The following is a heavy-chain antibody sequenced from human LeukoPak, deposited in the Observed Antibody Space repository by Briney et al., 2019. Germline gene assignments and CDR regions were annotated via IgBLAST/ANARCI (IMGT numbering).Heavy chain of an antibody. CDR1: GFTFSSYA. J-gene: IGHJ4*02. D-gene: IGHD1-1*01. Sequence: ESGGSLRLSCAASGFTFSSYAMSWVRQAPGKGLEWVSGISGSGGSTYYADSVKGRFTISRDNSKNTLYLQMNSLRAEDTAVYYCAQDPPRRAAGTGVYWGQGTLVTVSS. V-gene: IGHV3-23*01. CDR3: AQDPPRRAAGTGVY. CDR2: ISGSGGST.